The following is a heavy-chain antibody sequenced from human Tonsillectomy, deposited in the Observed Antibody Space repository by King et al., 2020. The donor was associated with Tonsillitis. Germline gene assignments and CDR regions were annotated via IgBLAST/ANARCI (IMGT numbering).Heavy chain of an antibody. CDR3: GRYEGGVFDP. Sequence: QLQESGPGLVKPSQTLSLTCTVSGGSISGDDYYWSWIRHHPGKGREGIGYSYYSVNTYHSPALKSRLTISADTSKNQFSLKLSSVTAAATAVYYCGRYEGGVFDPWGQGTLVTVSS. CDR1: GGSISGDDYY. J-gene: IGHJ5*02. V-gene: IGHV4-31*03. CDR2: SYYSVNT. D-gene: IGHD2-15*01.